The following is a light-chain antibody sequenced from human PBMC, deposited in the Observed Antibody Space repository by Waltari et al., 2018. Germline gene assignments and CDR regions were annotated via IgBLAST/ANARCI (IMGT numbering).Light chain of an antibody. Sequence: QSALTQPRSVSGSPGQSVTISCTGTSSDVGGYNYVSWYQQHPGKAPKLMIYDVSKRPSGVPDRFSGSKSGNTASLTISGLQAEDEADYYCCSYAGSPLFGGGSKRTVL. CDR2: DVS. CDR1: SSDVGGYNY. J-gene: IGLJ3*02. CDR3: CSYAGSPL. V-gene: IGLV2-11*01.